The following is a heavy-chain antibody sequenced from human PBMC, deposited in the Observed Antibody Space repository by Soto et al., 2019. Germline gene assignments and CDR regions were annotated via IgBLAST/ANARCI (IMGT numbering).Heavy chain of an antibody. Sequence: WGSLRLSCAASGFTFSNYGMHWVRQAPGKGLEWVAIIWHDGNNKYYADSVRGRFIISRDNSENRLYLQMNSLRAEDTAVYYCASDLVGASDSYGLDVWGQGTPVTVSS. CDR1: GFTFSNYG. CDR2: IWHDGNNK. V-gene: IGHV3-33*01. CDR3: ASDLVGASDSYGLDV. D-gene: IGHD1-26*01. J-gene: IGHJ6*02.